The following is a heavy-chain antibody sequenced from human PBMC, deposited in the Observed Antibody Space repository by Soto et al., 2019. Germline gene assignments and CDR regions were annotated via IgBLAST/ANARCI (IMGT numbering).Heavy chain of an antibody. V-gene: IGHV1-2*04. CDR3: ARGDSTDCSNGVCSFFYNLDMDV. Sequence: ASVKVSCKASGYSFTDYHIHWVRQAPGQGLEWLGRINPKSGGTSTAQKFQGWVTMTTATSISTASMELTRLTSDDTAIYYCARGDSTDCSNGVCSFFYNLDMDVWGQGTTVTVSS. CDR1: GYSFTDYH. CDR2: INPKSGGT. J-gene: IGHJ6*02. D-gene: IGHD2-8*01.